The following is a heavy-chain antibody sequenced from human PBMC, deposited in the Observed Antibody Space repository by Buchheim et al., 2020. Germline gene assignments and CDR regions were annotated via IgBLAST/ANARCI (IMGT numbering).Heavy chain of an antibody. D-gene: IGHD3-22*01. CDR1: GFTFSSYA. Sequence: EVQLLESGGGLVQPGGSLRLSCAASGFTFSSYAMSWVRQAPGKGLEWVSAISGSGGSTYYADSVKGRFTISRDNSKNTLYLQMNSLRAEYTAVYYCAKLYYYDSSGSPAYNWFDPWGQGTL. J-gene: IGHJ5*02. V-gene: IGHV3-23*01. CDR3: AKLYYYDSSGSPAYNWFDP. CDR2: ISGSGGST.